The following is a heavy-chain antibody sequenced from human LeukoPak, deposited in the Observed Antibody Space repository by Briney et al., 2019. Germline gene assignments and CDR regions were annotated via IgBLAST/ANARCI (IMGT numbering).Heavy chain of an antibody. J-gene: IGHJ4*02. CDR3: AKDPLRVAGTSSGGY. CDR2: ISYDGSNK. V-gene: IGHV3-30-3*01. CDR1: GLTFKNYA. Sequence: GGSLRLSCAASGLTFKNYAMHWVRQAPGKGLEWVALISYDGSNKYYADSVKGRFTISRDNSKNTLYLQMNSLRAEDTAVYYCAKDPLRVAGTSSGGYWGQGTLVTVSS. D-gene: IGHD6-19*01.